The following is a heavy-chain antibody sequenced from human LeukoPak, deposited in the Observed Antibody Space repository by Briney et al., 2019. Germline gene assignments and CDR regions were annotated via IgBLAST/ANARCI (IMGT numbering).Heavy chain of an antibody. CDR1: GFTFSSYS. J-gene: IGHJ4*02. Sequence: GGSLRLSCAASGFTFSSYSMNWVRQAPGKGLEWVSSISGSSSYIYYADSVKGRFTISRDNAKNSLYLQMNSLRAEDTAVYYCARDYHLGYFDYWGQGTLVTVSS. V-gene: IGHV3-21*01. CDR3: ARDYHLGYFDY. CDR2: ISGSSSYI. D-gene: IGHD6-13*01.